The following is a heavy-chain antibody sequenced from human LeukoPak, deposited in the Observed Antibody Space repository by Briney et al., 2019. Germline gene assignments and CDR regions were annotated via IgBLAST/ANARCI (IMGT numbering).Heavy chain of an antibody. CDR3: ARHFVLRYFDWISIGDAFDI. J-gene: IGHJ3*02. D-gene: IGHD3-9*01. V-gene: IGHV4-34*01. Sequence: SETLSLTCAVYGGSFSGYYWSWIRQPPGKGLEWIGEINHSGSTNYNPSLKSRVTISVDTSKNQFSLKLSSVTAADTAVYYCARHFVLRYFDWISIGDAFDIWGQGTMVTVSS. CDR2: INHSGST. CDR1: GGSFSGYY.